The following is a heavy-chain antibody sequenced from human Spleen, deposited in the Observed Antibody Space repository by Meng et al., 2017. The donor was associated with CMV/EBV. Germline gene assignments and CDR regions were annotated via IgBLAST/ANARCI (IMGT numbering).Heavy chain of an antibody. Sequence: QWRLVQLGGEVKDPGVSGKVSCKASAYTFPGYYMHRVRQAPGQGLEWMGWINPNSGGTNYAQKFQGRVTMTRDTSISTAYMELSRLRSDDTAVYYCASEEGGYYGSGSYWGQGTLVTVSS. CDR1: AYTFPGYY. CDR3: ASEEGGYYGSGSY. V-gene: IGHV1-2*02. D-gene: IGHD3-10*01. CDR2: INPNSGGT. J-gene: IGHJ4*02.